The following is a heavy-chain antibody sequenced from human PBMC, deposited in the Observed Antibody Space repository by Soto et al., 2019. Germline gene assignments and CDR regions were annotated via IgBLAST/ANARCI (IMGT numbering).Heavy chain of an antibody. CDR2: INPNSGGT. J-gene: IGHJ5*02. Sequence: QVQLVQSGAEVKKPGASVKVSCKASGYTFTGYYMHWVRQAPGQGLEWMGWINPNSGGTNYAQKFQGWVTMTRDTSISTAYMELSRLRSDDTAVYYCARDRHVLGYCSSTSCYTDNWFDPWGQGTLVTVSS. CDR1: GYTFTGYY. D-gene: IGHD2-2*02. V-gene: IGHV1-2*04. CDR3: ARDRHVLGYCSSTSCYTDNWFDP.